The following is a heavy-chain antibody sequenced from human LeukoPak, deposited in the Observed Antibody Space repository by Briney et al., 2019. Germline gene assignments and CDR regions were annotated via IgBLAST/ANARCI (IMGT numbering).Heavy chain of an antibody. CDR2: ISAYNGNT. CDR3: ARGDGDYEYDY. Sequence: APVRVSCKASGYTFTGSVISWGRQAPGQGLEWRGWISAYNGNTNYAQKLQGRVTMTTDTSTSTAHIERRSVRSDTPDAYNRARGDGDYEYDYWGQGTLVTVSS. CDR1: GYTFTGSV. D-gene: IGHD4-17*01. V-gene: IGHV1-18*01. J-gene: IGHJ4*02.